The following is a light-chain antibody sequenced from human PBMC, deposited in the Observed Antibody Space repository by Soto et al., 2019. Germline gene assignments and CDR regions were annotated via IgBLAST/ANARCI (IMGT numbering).Light chain of an antibody. CDR3: QQFNDWPPGT. CDR2: GAS. Sequence: EIVMTQSPATLSVSPGERATLSCRASQSVSSNLAWYQQKPGQAPRPLIYGASTRATGIPARFSGSGSGTEFTLTISSLQSEDFEVYYCQQFNDWPPGTFGQGTRLEIK. J-gene: IGKJ5*01. CDR1: QSVSSN. V-gene: IGKV3-15*01.